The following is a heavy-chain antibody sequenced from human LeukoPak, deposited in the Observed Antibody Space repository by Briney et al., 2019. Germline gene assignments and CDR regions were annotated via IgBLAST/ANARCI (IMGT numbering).Heavy chain of an antibody. Sequence: ASVKVSCKASGYTFTIYGISWVRQAPGQGLEWMGWISAYNGNTNYAQKLQGRVTITTDTSTSTAYMELRSLRSDDTAVYYCARDYYGSGSYRRYYYYYMDVWGKGTTVTISS. CDR1: GYTFTIYG. V-gene: IGHV1-18*01. D-gene: IGHD3-10*01. J-gene: IGHJ6*03. CDR3: ARDYYGSGSYRRYYYYYMDV. CDR2: ISAYNGNT.